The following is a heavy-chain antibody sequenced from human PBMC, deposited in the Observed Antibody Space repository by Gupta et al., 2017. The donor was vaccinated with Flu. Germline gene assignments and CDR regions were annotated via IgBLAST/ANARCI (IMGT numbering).Heavy chain of an antibody. CDR1: GDSLINYR. CDR3: ARVARSQHTMMVTEYFNFFDQ. D-gene: IGHD3-22*01. J-gene: IGHJ4*02. Sequence: EVLLVQSRAEVKQPGESLTISCKGSGDSLINYRIGWVRQTPGKGLEWMGTIDLDDSDTRHSPSFQGQVTFSVDKSISTAYLQWSSLKASDTAMYYCARVARSQHTMMVTEYFNFFDQWGQGTLVTVSS. CDR2: IDLDDSDT. V-gene: IGHV5-51*01.